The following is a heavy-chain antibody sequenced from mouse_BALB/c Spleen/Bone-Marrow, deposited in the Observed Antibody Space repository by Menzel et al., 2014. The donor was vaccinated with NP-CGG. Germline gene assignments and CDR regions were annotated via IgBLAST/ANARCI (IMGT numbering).Heavy chain of an antibody. CDR1: GYTFASYW. D-gene: IGHD2-4*01. CDR2: IDPYDSET. CDR3: ARGRDYDVFAY. Sequence: VQLQQSGAELVRPGASVKLSCKASGYTFASYWMNWAKQRPEQGLEWIGRIDPYDSETHYNQKFKDKAILTVDKSSSTAYMQLSSLTSEDSGVYYCARGRDYDVFAYWGQGTLVTVSA. V-gene: IGHV1-52*01. J-gene: IGHJ3*01.